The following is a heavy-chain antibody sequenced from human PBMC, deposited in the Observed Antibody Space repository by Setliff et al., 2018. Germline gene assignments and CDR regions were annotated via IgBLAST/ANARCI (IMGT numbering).Heavy chain of an antibody. Sequence: SETLSLTCTVSGGSISSGDYYWSWIRQPPGKGLEWIGYIYSSGSTYYNPSLKSRVSISVDTSKNQFSLHLTSVTAADTAVYYCAKQGSYYYYMDVWGKGTTVTVSS. V-gene: IGHV4-30-4*08. CDR2: IYSSGST. D-gene: IGHD6-13*01. CDR1: GGSISSGDYY. J-gene: IGHJ6*03. CDR3: AKQGSYYYYMDV.